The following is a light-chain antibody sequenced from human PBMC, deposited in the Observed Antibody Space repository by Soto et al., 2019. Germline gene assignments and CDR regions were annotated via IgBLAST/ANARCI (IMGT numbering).Light chain of an antibody. CDR1: QDVSNY. CDR3: QQYSNLIT. V-gene: IGKV1-33*01. CDR2: DAS. J-gene: IGKJ5*01. Sequence: DIQMTQTPSSLSASVRDRVTITCQASQDVSNYLNWYQQKLGKAPKLLIYDASNLETGVPSRFSGSGSGTYFSFTISSLQPEDFATYYCQQYSNLITFGQGTRLEIK.